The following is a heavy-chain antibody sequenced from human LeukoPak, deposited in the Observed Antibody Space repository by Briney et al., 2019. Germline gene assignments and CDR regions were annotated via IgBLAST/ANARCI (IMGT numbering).Heavy chain of an antibody. CDR3: ARVQAAAGYQGYFDY. J-gene: IGHJ4*02. Sequence: SVKVSCKASGYTFTSHGISWVRQAPGQGLQWMGGIIPIFGTANYAQKFQGRVTITTDESTSTAYMELSSLRSEDTAVYYCARVQAAAGYQGYFDYWGQGTLVTVSS. CDR1: GYTFTSHG. D-gene: IGHD6-13*01. CDR2: IIPIFGTA. V-gene: IGHV1-69*05.